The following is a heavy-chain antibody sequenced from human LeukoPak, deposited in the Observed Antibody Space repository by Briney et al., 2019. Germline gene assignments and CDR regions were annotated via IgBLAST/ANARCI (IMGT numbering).Heavy chain of an antibody. J-gene: IGHJ4*02. V-gene: IGHV4-39*01. D-gene: IGHD6-13*01. CDR1: GGSISSSSSY. CDR3: ARQAPTSSSWYVAAQRGRYYFDY. CDR2: IYYSGST. Sequence: PSETLSLTCTVSGGSISSSSSYWGWIRQPPGKGLEWIGCIYYSGSTYYNPSLKSRVTISVDTSKNQFSLKLSSVTAADTAVYYCARQAPTSSSWYVAAQRGRYYFDYWGQGTLVTVSS.